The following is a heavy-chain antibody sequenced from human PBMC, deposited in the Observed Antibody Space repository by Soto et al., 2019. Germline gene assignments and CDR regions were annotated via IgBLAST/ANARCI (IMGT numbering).Heavy chain of an antibody. V-gene: IGHV5-51*01. CDR2: IYPGDSDN. Sequence: PGKGLEWMGIIYPGDSDNRYSPSFQGQVTISADKSISTADLQWSSLKASDTAMYYCARERKMYDYDDIYYYGMDVWGQGTTLSVPS. CDR3: ARERKMYDYDDIYYYGMDV. J-gene: IGHJ6*02. D-gene: IGHD4-17*01.